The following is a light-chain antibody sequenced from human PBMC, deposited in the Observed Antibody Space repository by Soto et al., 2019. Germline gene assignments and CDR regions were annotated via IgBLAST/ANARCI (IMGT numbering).Light chain of an antibody. J-gene: IGKJ5*01. V-gene: IGKV3-20*01. CDR3: QQYDSSPRIT. Sequence: EIELTQSPGTLSLSPGERAILSCRASQSVRSTYLAWYQQKPGQAPRLLIFGASSRASGIPDRFTGSGSGTDFTLTISRLEPEDFAVYYCQQYDSSPRITFGQGTRLEIK. CDR2: GAS. CDR1: QSVRSTY.